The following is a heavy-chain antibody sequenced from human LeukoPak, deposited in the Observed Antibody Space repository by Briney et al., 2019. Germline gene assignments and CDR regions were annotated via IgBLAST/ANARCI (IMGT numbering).Heavy chain of an antibody. CDR2: INPSGGST. D-gene: IGHD3-22*01. CDR1: GYTFTSYY. CDR3: ARDPRPSYDSSDYYYPGDY. J-gene: IGHJ4*02. Sequence: GASVKVSCKASGYTFTSYYMHWVRQAPGQGLEWMAIINPSGGSTTYAQKFRGRVTMTRDTSTSMVYMELSSLRSEDTAVYYCARDPRPSYDSSDYYYPGDYWGQGTLVTVSS. V-gene: IGHV1-46*01.